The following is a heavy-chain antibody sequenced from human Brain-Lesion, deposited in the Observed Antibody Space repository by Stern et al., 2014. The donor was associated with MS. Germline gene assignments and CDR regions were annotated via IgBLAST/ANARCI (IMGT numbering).Heavy chain of an antibody. D-gene: IGHD2-15*01. V-gene: IGHV4-39*01. J-gene: IGHJ5*02. Sequence: VQLLESGPGLVKPSETLSLTCTVAGGSVSSTSYAWAWIRQPPGKGLEWIGTIYYSGNTYYSPSLKSRLTISLDTPKNQFSLQLRSVTAADTAVYYCAGEEDIRYCSGGSCTGNWFDPWGQGTLVTVSS. CDR2: IYYSGNT. CDR3: AGEEDIRYCSGGSCTGNWFDP. CDR1: GGSVSSTSYA.